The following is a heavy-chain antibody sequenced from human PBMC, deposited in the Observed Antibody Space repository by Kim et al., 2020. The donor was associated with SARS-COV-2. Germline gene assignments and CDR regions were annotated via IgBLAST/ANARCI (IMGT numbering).Heavy chain of an antibody. CDR2: IYYSGST. Sequence: SETLSLTCTVSGGSISSSSYYWGWIRQPPGKGLEWIGSIYYSGSTYYNPSLKSRVTISVDTSKNQFSLKLSSVTAADTAVYYCARTPVIRYFDWLLYEGGSFDYWGQGTLVTVSS. J-gene: IGHJ4*02. CDR1: GGSISSSSYY. D-gene: IGHD3-9*01. V-gene: IGHV4-39*07. CDR3: ARTPVIRYFDWLLYEGGSFDY.